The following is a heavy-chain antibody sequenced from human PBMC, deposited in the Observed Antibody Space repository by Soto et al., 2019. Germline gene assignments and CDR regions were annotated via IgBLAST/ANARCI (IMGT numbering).Heavy chain of an antibody. CDR3: ARGRYGDY. J-gene: IGHJ4*02. D-gene: IGHD1-1*01. CDR2: ISAHNGNT. V-gene: IGHV1-18*01. CDR1: GYTFTSYG. Sequence: QVHLVQSGAEVKKPGASVKVSCKASGYTFTSYGITWVRQAPGQGLEWMGWISAHNGNTDYAQKLQGRVIVTRDTSTNTAYMELRSLISDDTAVYYCARGRYGDYWGRGALVTVSS.